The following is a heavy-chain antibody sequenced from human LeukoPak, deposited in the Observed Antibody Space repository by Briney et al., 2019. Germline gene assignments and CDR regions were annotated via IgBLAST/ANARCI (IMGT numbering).Heavy chain of an antibody. D-gene: IGHD3-22*01. CDR3: ARDLGLSYYYDSSGYSKHFDY. CDR1: GYTFTSYG. V-gene: IGHV1-18*01. Sequence: ASVKVSCKASGYTFTSYGISWVRQAPGQGLEWMGWISAYNGNTNYAQELQGRVTMTTDTSTSTAYMELRSLRSDDTAVYYCARDLGLSYYYDSSGYSKHFDYWGQGTLVTVSS. J-gene: IGHJ4*02. CDR2: ISAYNGNT.